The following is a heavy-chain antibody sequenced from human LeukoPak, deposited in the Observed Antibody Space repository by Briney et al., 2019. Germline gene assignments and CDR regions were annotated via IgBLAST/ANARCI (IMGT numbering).Heavy chain of an antibody. Sequence: VASVKVSCKASGYTFTSYDINWVRQATGQGLEWMGWMNPNSGNTGYAQKFQGRVTMTRNTSISTAYMELSSLRSEDTAVYYCARQRYCSGGSCYFRFDPWGQGTLVTVSS. CDR3: ARQRYCSGGSCYFRFDP. J-gene: IGHJ5*02. D-gene: IGHD2-15*01. V-gene: IGHV1-8*01. CDR1: GYTFTSYD. CDR2: MNPNSGNT.